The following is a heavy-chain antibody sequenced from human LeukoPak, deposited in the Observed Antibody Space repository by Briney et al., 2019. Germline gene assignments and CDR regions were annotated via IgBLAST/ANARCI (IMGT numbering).Heavy chain of an antibody. D-gene: IGHD3-3*01. CDR3: AKGTIFGVVIMYYFDY. J-gene: IGHJ4*02. Sequence: PGGSLRLSCAASGFTFDDYAMHWVRHAPGKGLEWVSGISWNSGSIGYADSVKGRFTISRDNAKNSLYLQMNSLRAEDTALYYCAKGTIFGVVIMYYFDYWGQGTLVTVSS. CDR2: ISWNSGSI. V-gene: IGHV3-9*01. CDR1: GFTFDDYA.